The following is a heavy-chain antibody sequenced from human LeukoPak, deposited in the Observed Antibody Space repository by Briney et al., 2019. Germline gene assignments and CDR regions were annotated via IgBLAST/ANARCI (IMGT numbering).Heavy chain of an antibody. CDR2: ISNSGIYI. CDR1: GFTFSSYS. J-gene: IGHJ4*02. V-gene: IGHV3-21*01. D-gene: IGHD2-2*01. CDR3: ARVPADY. Sequence: SGGSPRLSCAASGFTFSSYSMNWVRQAPGKGLEWVSSISNSGIYIYYSDSVKGRFTISRDNAKNSLYLQMNSLRAEDTAVYYCARVPADYWGQGTLVTVSS.